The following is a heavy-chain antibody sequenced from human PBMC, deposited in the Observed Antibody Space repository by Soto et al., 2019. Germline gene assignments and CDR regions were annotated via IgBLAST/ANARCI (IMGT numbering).Heavy chain of an antibody. CDR2: MNPNSGNT. Sequence: ASVKVSCKASGYTFTSYDINWVRQATGQGLEWMGWMNPNSGNTGYAQKFQGRVTMTRNTSISTAYMELSSLRSEATAVYYCARDPFINIMTGNYICAKSLDIGGKETMFTVSS. V-gene: IGHV1-8*01. J-gene: IGHJ3*02. CDR1: GYTFTSYD. CDR3: ARDPFINIMTGNYICAKSLDI. D-gene: IGHD3-9*01.